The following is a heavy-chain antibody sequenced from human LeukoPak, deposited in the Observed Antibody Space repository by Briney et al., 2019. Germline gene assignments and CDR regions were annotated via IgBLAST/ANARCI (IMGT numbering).Heavy chain of an antibody. V-gene: IGHV4-59*04. CDR2: IYHSGST. CDR3: AVLTGTTAY. CDR1: GGSISSYY. Sequence: SETLSLTCTVSGGSISSYYWSWIRQPPGKGLEWIGYIYHSGSTYYNPSLKSRVTISVDRSKNQFSLKLSSVTAADTAVYYCAVLTGTTAYWGQGTLVTVSS. D-gene: IGHD1-7*01. J-gene: IGHJ4*02.